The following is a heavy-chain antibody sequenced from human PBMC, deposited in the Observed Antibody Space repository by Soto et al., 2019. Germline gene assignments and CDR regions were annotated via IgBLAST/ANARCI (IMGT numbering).Heavy chain of an antibody. CDR1: GFTFGDYA. V-gene: IGHV3-49*03. Sequence: PGGSLRLSCTASGFTFGDYAMSWFRQAPGKGLEWVGFIRSKAYGGTTEYAASVKGRFTISRDDSKSIAYLQMNSLKTEDTAVYYCTRGGRDGYNLYYYCGMDVWGQGTTVTVSS. CDR2: IRSKAYGGTT. CDR3: TRGGRDGYNLYYYCGMDV. J-gene: IGHJ6*02. D-gene: IGHD5-12*01.